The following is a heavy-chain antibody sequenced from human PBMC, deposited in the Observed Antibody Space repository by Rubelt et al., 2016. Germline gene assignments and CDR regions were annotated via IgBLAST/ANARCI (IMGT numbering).Heavy chain of an antibody. CDR2: NGGGST. D-gene: IGHD3-16*01. V-gene: IGHV3-NL1*01. J-gene: IGHJ6*02. CDR3: ARDPSVWPRLRYYYYYYGMDV. Sequence: NGGGSTYYADSVKGRFTISRDNSKNTLYLQMNSLRAEDTAVYYCARDPSVWPRLRYYYYYYGMDVWGQGTTVTVSS.